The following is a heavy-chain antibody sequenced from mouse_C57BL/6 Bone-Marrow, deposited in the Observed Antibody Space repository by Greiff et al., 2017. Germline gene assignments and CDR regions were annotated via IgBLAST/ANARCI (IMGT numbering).Heavy chain of an antibody. CDR2: IDPENGDT. CDR1: GFNIKDDY. Sequence: VHVKQSGAELVRPGASVKLSCTASGFNIKDDYMHWVKQRPEQGLEWIGWIDPENGDTEYASKFQGKATITADPSSNTAYLQLSSLTSEDTAVYYCTNPSMDYWGQGTSVTVSS. CDR3: TNPSMDY. J-gene: IGHJ4*01. V-gene: IGHV14-4*01.